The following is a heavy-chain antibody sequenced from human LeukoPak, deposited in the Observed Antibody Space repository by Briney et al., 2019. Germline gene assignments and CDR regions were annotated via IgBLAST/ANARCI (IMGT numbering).Heavy chain of an antibody. CDR1: LHTFTRYY. D-gene: IGHD3-10*01. Sequence: SVKVSCKPSLHTFTRYYMHWLGPAPAQGRDGMGIINPSRCSTSYEQKPHGRVTTTSDTFPSTVYIELSSLSCECTGVYFCSRDLYGDGWFGQLYPAGGRGLDYWGQGALVAVSS. CDR3: SRDLYGDGWFGQLYPAGGRGLDY. CDR2: INPSRCST. V-gene: IGHV1-46*01. J-gene: IGHJ4*02.